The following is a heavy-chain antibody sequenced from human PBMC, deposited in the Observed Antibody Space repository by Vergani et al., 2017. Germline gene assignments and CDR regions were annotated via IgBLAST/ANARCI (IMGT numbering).Heavy chain of an antibody. CDR1: GFTFSDYY. D-gene: IGHD3-22*01. J-gene: IGHJ3*02. Sequence: QVQLVESGGGLVTPGGSLRLSCAASGFTFSDYYMSWIRQAPGKGLEWVSYISSSSSYTNYADSVKGRFTISRDNAKNSLYLQMNSLRAEDTAVYYCARDRYYYDSSGDSVAFDIWGQGTMVTVSS. V-gene: IGHV3-11*06. CDR3: ARDRYYYDSSGDSVAFDI. CDR2: ISSSSSYT.